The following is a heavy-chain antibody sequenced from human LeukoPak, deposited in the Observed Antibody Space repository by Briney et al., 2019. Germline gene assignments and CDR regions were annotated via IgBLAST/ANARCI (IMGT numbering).Heavy chain of an antibody. J-gene: IGHJ4*02. CDR1: GGSFSGYY. CDR3: ARGVYYDSSGYYFWNY. V-gene: IGHV4-34*01. Sequence: SETLSLTCAVSGGSFSGYYWSWIRQPPGKGLEWIGEINHSGGTNYNPSLKSRVTISVDTSRNQFSLKLSSVTAADTAVYYCARGVYYDSSGYYFWNYWGQGTLVTVSS. CDR2: INHSGGT. D-gene: IGHD3-22*01.